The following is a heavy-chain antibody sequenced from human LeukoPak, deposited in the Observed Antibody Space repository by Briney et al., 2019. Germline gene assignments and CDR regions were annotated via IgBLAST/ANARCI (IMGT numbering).Heavy chain of an antibody. V-gene: IGHV1-69*01. Sequence: SVKVSCKASGGTFSSYAISWVRQAPGQGLEWMGGIIPIFGTANYAQKFQGRVTITADESTSTAYMELSSLRAEDTAVYYCARDRGGYSYGLFDWFDPWGQGTLVTVSS. D-gene: IGHD5-18*01. CDR2: IIPIFGTA. CDR1: GGTFSSYA. CDR3: ARDRGGYSYGLFDWFDP. J-gene: IGHJ5*02.